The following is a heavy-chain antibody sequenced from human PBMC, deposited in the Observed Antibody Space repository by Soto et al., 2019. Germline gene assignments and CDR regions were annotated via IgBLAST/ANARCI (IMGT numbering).Heavy chain of an antibody. J-gene: IGHJ4*02. V-gene: IGHV1-18*01. D-gene: IGHD2-2*01. CDR1: GYTFTSYG. CDR2: ISAYNGNT. CDR3: ARDWGICSSTSCYAYFDY. Sequence: ASVKVSCKASGYTFTSYGISWVRQAPGQGLEWMGWISAYNGNTNYAQKLQGRVTMTTDTSTSTAYMELRSLRSGDTAVYYCARDWGICSSTSCYAYFDYWAREPWSPSPQ.